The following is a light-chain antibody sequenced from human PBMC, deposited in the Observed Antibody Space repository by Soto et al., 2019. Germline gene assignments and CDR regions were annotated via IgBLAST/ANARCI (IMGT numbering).Light chain of an antibody. CDR2: DVS. V-gene: IGLV2-14*03. J-gene: IGLJ1*01. CDR3: CSFTRINTYV. Sequence: QSVLAQPASLSWAPGQSVTISCTGSSSDVGAYNYVSWYQQHPGKAPKLMIHDVSNRPSGVSIRFSGSKSGNTASLTISGLQAEDEGDYYCCSFTRINTYVFGTGTKVTVL. CDR1: SSDVGAYNY.